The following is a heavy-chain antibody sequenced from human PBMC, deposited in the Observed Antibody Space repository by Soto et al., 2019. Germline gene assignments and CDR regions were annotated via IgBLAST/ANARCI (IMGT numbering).Heavy chain of an antibody. CDR3: AKEAMVRGVTDY. CDR1: GFTFSTYA. V-gene: IGHV3-23*01. J-gene: IGHJ4*02. D-gene: IGHD3-10*01. CDR2: ISGSGGST. Sequence: GESLKISCAASGFTFSTYAMSWVRQAPGKGLERVSGISGSGGSTFYADSVKGRFTISRDNSKNTLYLQMNSLRAEDTAVYYCAKEAMVRGVTDYWGQGTLVTVFS.